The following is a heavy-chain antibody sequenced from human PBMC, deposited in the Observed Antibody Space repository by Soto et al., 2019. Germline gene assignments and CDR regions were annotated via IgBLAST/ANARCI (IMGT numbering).Heavy chain of an antibody. D-gene: IGHD1-1*01. V-gene: IGHV1-69*01. J-gene: IGHJ6*02. Sequence: QVQLVQSGAEVKKPGSSVKVSCKASGGTFSSYAISWVRQAPGQGLEWMGGIIPIFGTANYAQKFQGRVTITPNASTSKAYLELSSMTLEDTAVYYFASDGWNDYYGMDVWGQGTTVTVSS. CDR2: IIPIFGTA. CDR3: ASDGWNDYYGMDV. CDR1: GGTFSSYA.